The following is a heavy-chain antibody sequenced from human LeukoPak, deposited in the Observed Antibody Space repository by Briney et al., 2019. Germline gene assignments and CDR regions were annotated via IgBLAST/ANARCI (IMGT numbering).Heavy chain of an antibody. D-gene: IGHD4-17*01. J-gene: IGHJ4*02. CDR1: GFAFSSFA. CDR2: LTGSGST. V-gene: IGHV3-23*01. CDR3: TYSTTVTTFEY. Sequence: GGSLRLSCVASGFAFSSFAMSWVRQAPGKGLEWVSGLTGSGSTYHADSVKGRFTISRDNSKNTLSLQMNSLRAEDTAVYYCTYSTTVTTFEYWGQGTLVTVSS.